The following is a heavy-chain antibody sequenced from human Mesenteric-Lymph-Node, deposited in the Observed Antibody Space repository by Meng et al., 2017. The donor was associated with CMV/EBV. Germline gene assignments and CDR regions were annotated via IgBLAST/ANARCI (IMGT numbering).Heavy chain of an antibody. CDR3: ARVRAGSNYYDY. D-gene: IGHD1-26*01. CDR1: GFTFSSYA. J-gene: IGHJ4*02. Sequence: GESLKISCAASGFTFSSYAMSWVRQAPGKGLEWISHISGGSVTIYYADSLKGRFIVSRDNAKNSLYLQMNSLRVEDTAVYYCARVRAGSNYYDYWGQGTLVTVSS. CDR2: ISGGSVTI. V-gene: IGHV3-48*04.